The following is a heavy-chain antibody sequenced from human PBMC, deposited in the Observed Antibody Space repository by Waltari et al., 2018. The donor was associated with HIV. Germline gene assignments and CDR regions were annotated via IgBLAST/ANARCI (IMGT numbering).Heavy chain of an antibody. CDR2: IYWNDDK. CDR1: GFPLSTRGVG. D-gene: IGHD4-17*01. J-gene: IGHJ6*02. V-gene: IGHV2-5*01. Sequence: QITLKESGPTLVKPTQTLTLTCTFSGFPLSTRGVGVGWIRQPPGKALEWLALIYWNDDKRYSPSLKSRLTITKDTSKNQVVLTMTNMDPVDTATYYCAADYGDYPRTGMDVWGQGTTVTVSS. CDR3: AADYGDYPRTGMDV.